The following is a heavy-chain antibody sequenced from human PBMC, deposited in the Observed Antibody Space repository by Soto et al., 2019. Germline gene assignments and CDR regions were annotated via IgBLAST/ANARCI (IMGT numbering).Heavy chain of an antibody. Sequence: DGSQILSYAASGFTFSDHYMDWVRQAPGKGLEWVGRTRNKANSYTTEYAASVKGRFTISRDDSKNSLYLQMNSLKTEDTAVYYCARDMGHNSGSYDYWGQGTLVTVAS. CDR3: ARDMGHNSGSYDY. D-gene: IGHD1-26*01. CDR1: GFTFSDHY. CDR2: TRNKANSYTT. V-gene: IGHV3-72*01. J-gene: IGHJ4*02.